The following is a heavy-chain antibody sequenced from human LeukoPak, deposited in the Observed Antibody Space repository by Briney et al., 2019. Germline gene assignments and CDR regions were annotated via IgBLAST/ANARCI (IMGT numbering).Heavy chain of an antibody. J-gene: IGHJ6*02. V-gene: IGHV1-69*04. CDR2: IIPILGIA. CDR1: GGTFSSYA. CDR3: ARSPIPYYDFWSGYYHDYYYGMDV. Sequence: ASVKVSCKASGGTFSSYAISWVRQAPGQGLEWMGRIIPILGIANYAQKFQGRVTITADKSTSTAYMELSSLRSEDTAVYYCARSPIPYYDFWSGYYHDYYYGMDVWGQGTTVTVSS. D-gene: IGHD3-3*01.